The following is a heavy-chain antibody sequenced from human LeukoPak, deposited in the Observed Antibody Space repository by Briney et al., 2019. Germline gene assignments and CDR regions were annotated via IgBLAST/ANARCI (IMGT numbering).Heavy chain of an antibody. D-gene: IGHD2-21*02. CDR2: ISACNGNT. CDR1: GYTFTSYG. Sequence: ASVKVSCKASGYTFTSYGISWVRQAPGQGLEWMGWISACNGNTNYAQKLQGRVTMTTDTSTSTAYMELSSLRSEDTAVYYCARDRGSKRVAYCGGDCYIGYFDLWGRGTLVTVSS. V-gene: IGHV1-18*01. J-gene: IGHJ2*01. CDR3: ARDRGSKRVAYCGGDCYIGYFDL.